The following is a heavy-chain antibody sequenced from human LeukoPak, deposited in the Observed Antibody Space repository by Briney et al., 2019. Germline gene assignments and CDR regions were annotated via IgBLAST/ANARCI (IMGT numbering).Heavy chain of an antibody. V-gene: IGHV4-39*01. Sequence: SETLSLTCTVSGDSISSRGHFWAWIRQPPGKGLEWIATISHSGTTYYNPSLQNRVTTSEDAAKNQFSLKLSFVTAADTALYYCARHYTANWFDPWGQGTLVTVSS. CDR3: ARHYTANWFDP. D-gene: IGHD3-16*01. CDR2: ISHSGTT. CDR1: GDSISSRGHF. J-gene: IGHJ5*02.